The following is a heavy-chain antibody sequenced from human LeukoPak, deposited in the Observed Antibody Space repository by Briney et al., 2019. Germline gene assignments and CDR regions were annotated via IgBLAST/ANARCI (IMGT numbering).Heavy chain of an antibody. Sequence: ASVKVSCKASGYTFTSYGIRWVRQAPGQGLEWMGWIGAYNGNTNYAQKLQGRVTMTTDKSTSTANMALRSLRSDDTAVYYCARLYRIQGSSSTSWMTYYYGMDVWGQGTTVTVSS. CDR2: IGAYNGNT. CDR1: GYTFTSYG. D-gene: IGHD2-2*01. V-gene: IGHV1-18*01. J-gene: IGHJ6*02. CDR3: ARLYRIQGSSSTSWMTYYYGMDV.